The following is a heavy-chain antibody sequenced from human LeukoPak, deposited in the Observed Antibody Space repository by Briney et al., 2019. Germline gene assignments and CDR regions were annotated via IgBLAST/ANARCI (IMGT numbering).Heavy chain of an antibody. Sequence: PGGSLRLSCAASGFTFDDYAMHWVRQAPGKGLEWVSGISWNSGSIGYADSVKGRFTISRDNAKNSLYLQMNSLRAEDTALYYCAKDGGNYHYFDYWGQGTLVTVSS. CDR1: GFTFDDYA. V-gene: IGHV3-9*01. D-gene: IGHD5-24*01. CDR3: AKDGGNYHYFDY. CDR2: ISWNSGSI. J-gene: IGHJ4*02.